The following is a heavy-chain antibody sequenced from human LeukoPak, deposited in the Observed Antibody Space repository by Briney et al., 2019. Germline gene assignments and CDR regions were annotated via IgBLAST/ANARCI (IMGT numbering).Heavy chain of an antibody. J-gene: IGHJ4*02. D-gene: IGHD3-22*01. Sequence: ASVKVSCKASRFTFTSSTIQWVRQARGQRLEWKGWIVVGSDNTNYAQKFQERVTITRDMSTSTAYMELSSLRSEDTAVYYCAKAREDTYYYDSSGYYFATPLDYWGQGTLVTVSS. CDR1: RFTFTSST. CDR2: IVVGSDNT. CDR3: AKAREDTYYYDSSGYYFATPLDY. V-gene: IGHV1-58*02.